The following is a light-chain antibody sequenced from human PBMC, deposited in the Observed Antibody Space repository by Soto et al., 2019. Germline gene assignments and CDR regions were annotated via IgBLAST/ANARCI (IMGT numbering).Light chain of an antibody. Sequence: EILLTQSPATLSLSPGDRGTLSCRASESVSGSYVAWYQQKPGQAPMLLIYGASSRATGTPDRFSGSGSGTQFTLTISRLEPEDFAVYFCQQYGSSPLTFGGGTKVDIK. V-gene: IGKV3-20*01. J-gene: IGKJ4*01. CDR2: GAS. CDR1: ESVSGSY. CDR3: QQYGSSPLT.